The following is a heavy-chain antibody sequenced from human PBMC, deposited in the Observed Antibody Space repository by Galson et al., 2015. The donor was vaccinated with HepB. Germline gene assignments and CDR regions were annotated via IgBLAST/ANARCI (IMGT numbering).Heavy chain of an antibody. Sequence: ETLSLTCAVFGGFTSSNTYYWSWIRQPPGRGLEWIGSIYYTGTTYYNPSLKSRVTISLDTSKNHFSLKLRSVTAADTAVYYCARHVGESGSYGMDVWGQGTTVSVSS. V-gene: IGHV4-39*01. D-gene: IGHD2-15*01. CDR1: GGFTSSNTYY. J-gene: IGHJ6*02. CDR3: ARHVGESGSYGMDV. CDR2: IYYTGTT.